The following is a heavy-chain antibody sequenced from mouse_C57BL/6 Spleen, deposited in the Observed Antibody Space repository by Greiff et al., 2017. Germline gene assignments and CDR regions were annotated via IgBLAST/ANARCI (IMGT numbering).Heavy chain of an antibody. Sequence: VKLMESGPELVKPGASVKISCKASGYAFSSSWMNWVKQRPGKGLEWIGRIYPGDGDTNYNGKFKGKATLTADKSSSTAYMQLSSLTSEDSAVYFCARSPLYDGYSYYAMDYWGQGTSVTVSS. CDR2: IYPGDGDT. CDR3: ARSPLYDGYSYYAMDY. CDR1: GYAFSSSW. V-gene: IGHV1-82*01. D-gene: IGHD2-3*01. J-gene: IGHJ4*01.